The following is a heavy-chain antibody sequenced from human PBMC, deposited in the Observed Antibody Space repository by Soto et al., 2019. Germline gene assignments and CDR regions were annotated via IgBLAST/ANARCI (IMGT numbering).Heavy chain of an antibody. Sequence: QVQLVESGGGLVKPGGSLKLSCAASGFTFSDYYMTWIRQAPGQGLEWVSYVSTSGTTIYADSVKGRFTISRDNAKKSLYLQMNSLRADDTAIYYGTRTRPYLPTDWGQGTMVTVSS. V-gene: IGHV3-11*01. CDR2: VSTSGTTI. CDR1: GFTFSDYY. J-gene: IGHJ3*01. D-gene: IGHD1-26*01. CDR3: TRTRPYLPTD.